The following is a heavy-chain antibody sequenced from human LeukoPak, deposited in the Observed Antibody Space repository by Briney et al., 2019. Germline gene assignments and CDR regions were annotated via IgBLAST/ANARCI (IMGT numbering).Heavy chain of an antibody. CDR2: ISYSGGST. Sequence: PGGSLRLSCAASGLTFSSYAMNWVRQAPGKGLGWVSTISYSGGSTYYVDSVKGRFTISRDNSENTLYLQLNSLRAEDTAVYYCAKAASGSYLYYFDYWGQGTLVTVSS. CDR1: GLTFSSYA. CDR3: AKAASGSYLYYFDY. D-gene: IGHD1-26*01. J-gene: IGHJ4*02. V-gene: IGHV3-23*01.